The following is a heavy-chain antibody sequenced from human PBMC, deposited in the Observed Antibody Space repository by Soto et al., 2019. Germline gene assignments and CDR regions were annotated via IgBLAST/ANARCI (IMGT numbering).Heavy chain of an antibody. J-gene: IGHJ4*02. D-gene: IGHD6-19*01. Sequence: EVQLLESGGGLVQPGGSLRLSCAASGFAFSSYAMSWVRQAPGKGLEWVSAISGSGGSTYYADSVKGRFTISRDNSKNTLYLQMNSLRAEDTAVYYCAKDIAVAGIYFDYWGQGTLVTVSS. CDR1: GFAFSSYA. CDR3: AKDIAVAGIYFDY. CDR2: ISGSGGST. V-gene: IGHV3-23*01.